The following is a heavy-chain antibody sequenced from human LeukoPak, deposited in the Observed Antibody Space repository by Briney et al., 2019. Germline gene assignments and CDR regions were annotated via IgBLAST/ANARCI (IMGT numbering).Heavy chain of an antibody. CDR1: GFSFTTHA. CDR3: AKATLRWELLLSLDY. J-gene: IGHJ4*02. V-gene: IGHV3-23*01. Sequence: GGSLRLSCVASGFSFTTHAMGWVRQAPGKGLEWVSHISGSGGSTKYSGSVKGRFTISRDNSKNTLYLQINSLRADDTAVYYCAKATLRWELLLSLDYWGQGTLVTVSS. D-gene: IGHD1-26*01. CDR2: ISGSGGST.